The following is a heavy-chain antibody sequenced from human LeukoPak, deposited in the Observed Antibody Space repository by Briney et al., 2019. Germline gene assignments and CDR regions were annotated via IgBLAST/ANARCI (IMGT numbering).Heavy chain of an antibody. CDR1: GFTFSSYG. D-gene: IGHD6-13*01. Sequence: GGSLRLSCAASGFTFSSYGMHWVRQAPGKGQEGVAFIRYDGCNKYYADSVKGRFTISRDNSKNTLYLQMNSLRAEDTAVYYCAKDRKIAAAGTRWFDPWGQGTLVTVSS. V-gene: IGHV3-30*02. J-gene: IGHJ5*02. CDR3: AKDRKIAAAGTRWFDP. CDR2: IRYDGCNK.